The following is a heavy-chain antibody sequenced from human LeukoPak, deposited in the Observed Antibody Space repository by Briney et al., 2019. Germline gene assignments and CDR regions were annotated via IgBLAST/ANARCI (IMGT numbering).Heavy chain of an antibody. J-gene: IGHJ5*02. CDR1: GGSISSSNYY. CDR2: IYYSGST. Sequence: PSETLSLTCTVSGGSISSSNYYWGWIRQPPGKGLEWIGSIYYSGSTYYNPSLKSRVTISVDTSKTQFSLKLSSVTAADTAVYYCARLSQWFDPCGQGTLVTVSS. V-gene: IGHV4-39*01. D-gene: IGHD3-16*02. CDR3: ARLSQWFDP.